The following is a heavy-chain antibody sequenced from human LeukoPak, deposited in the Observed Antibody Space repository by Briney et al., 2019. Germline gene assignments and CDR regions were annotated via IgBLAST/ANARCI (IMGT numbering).Heavy chain of an antibody. D-gene: IGHD6-6*01. Sequence: AAENVSCKASGYTFTDYYMHWVQQAPGKGLEWMGRVDPEDGETIYAEKFQGRVTITADTSPDTAYMELSSLRSEDTAVYYCATLYSRASRNYWGQRTLLPV. CDR3: ATLYSRASRNY. J-gene: IGHJ4*02. CDR1: GYTFTDYY. CDR2: VDPEDGET. V-gene: IGHV1-69-2*01.